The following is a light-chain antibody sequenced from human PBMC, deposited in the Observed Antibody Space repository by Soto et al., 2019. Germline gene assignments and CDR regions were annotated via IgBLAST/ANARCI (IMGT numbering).Light chain of an antibody. CDR2: EVF. J-gene: IGLJ2*01. Sequence: QSVLTQPASVSASPGQSISISCTGTSNDVGAFDHVSWYQQHPGKAPKLIIFEVFNRPSGVSTRFSGSKSGSTASLTISGLQAEDEADYFCSSYTTNNAHVFGGGTKLTVL. CDR1: SNDVGAFDH. V-gene: IGLV2-14*01. CDR3: SSYTTNNAHV.